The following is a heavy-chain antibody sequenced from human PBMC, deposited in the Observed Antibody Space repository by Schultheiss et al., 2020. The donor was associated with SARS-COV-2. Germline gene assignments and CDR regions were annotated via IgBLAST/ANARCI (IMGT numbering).Heavy chain of an antibody. CDR1: GGSISNYY. CDR2: IYYSGST. V-gene: IGHV4-59*01. Sequence: SETLSLTCTVPGGSISNYYWSWIRQPPGKGLEWIGYIYYSGSTNYNPSLKSRVTISVDTSKNQFSLKLSSVTAADTAVYYCARDIAVAGYYYYGMDVWGQGTTVTVSS. D-gene: IGHD6-19*01. CDR3: ARDIAVAGYYYYGMDV. J-gene: IGHJ6*02.